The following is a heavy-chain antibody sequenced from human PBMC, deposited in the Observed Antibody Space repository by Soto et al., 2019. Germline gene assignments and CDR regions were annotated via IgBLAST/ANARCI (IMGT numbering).Heavy chain of an antibody. V-gene: IGHV3-49*03. CDR1: GFTFGDYT. CDR2: IRSKAYGGTT. J-gene: IGHJ6*02. Sequence: GGSLRLSCTASGFTFGDYTMAWFRQAPGGGLEWVSFIRSKAYGGTTEYAASVKGRFTISRDDSKSIAYLQMNRLQSEDTAVYYCARDVVSYGYRAFYGMDVWGPGPMVTVSS. D-gene: IGHD5-12*01. CDR3: ARDVVSYGYRAFYGMDV.